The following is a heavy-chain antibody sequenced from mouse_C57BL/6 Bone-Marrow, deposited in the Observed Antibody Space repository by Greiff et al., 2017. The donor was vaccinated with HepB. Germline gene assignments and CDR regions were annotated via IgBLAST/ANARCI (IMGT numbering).Heavy chain of an antibody. CDR2: ISDGGSYT. J-gene: IGHJ1*03. CDR3: ARDDYGSSTGWYFDV. V-gene: IGHV5-4*01. D-gene: IGHD1-1*01. Sequence: VQLKESGGGLVKPGGSLKLSCAASGFTFSSYAMSWVRQTPEKRLEWVATISDGGSYTYYPDNVKGRFTISRDNAKNNLYLQMSHLKSEDTAMYYCARDDYGSSTGWYFDVWGTGTTVTVSS. CDR1: GFTFSSYA.